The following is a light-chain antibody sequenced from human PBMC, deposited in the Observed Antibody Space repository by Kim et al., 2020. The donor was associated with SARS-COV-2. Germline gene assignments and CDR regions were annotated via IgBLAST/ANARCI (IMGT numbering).Light chain of an antibody. Sequence: TISCSGSSSNSGNNYVSWYQQLPGTATKLLIYDNNKRPSGIPDRFSGSKSGTSATLGITGLQTGDEADYYCGTWDNSLSADYVFGSRTKVTVL. V-gene: IGLV1-51*01. CDR2: DNN. J-gene: IGLJ1*01. CDR1: SSNSGNNY. CDR3: GTWDNSLSADYV.